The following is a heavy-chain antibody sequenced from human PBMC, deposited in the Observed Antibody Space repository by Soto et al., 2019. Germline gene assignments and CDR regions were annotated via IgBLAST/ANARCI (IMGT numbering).Heavy chain of an antibody. D-gene: IGHD2-21*01. CDR2: IWYDGSNK. Sequence: GGSLRLSCAASGFTFSSYGMHWVRQAPGKGLEWVAVIWYDGSNKYYADSVKGRFTISRDNSKNTLYLQMNSLRAEDTAVYYCAVFGQAYYFDYWGQGTLVTVSS. CDR1: GFTFSSYG. V-gene: IGHV3-33*01. CDR3: AVFGQAYYFDY. J-gene: IGHJ4*02.